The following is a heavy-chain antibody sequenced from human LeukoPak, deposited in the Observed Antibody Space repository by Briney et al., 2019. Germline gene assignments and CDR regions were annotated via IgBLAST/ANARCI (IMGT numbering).Heavy chain of an antibody. D-gene: IGHD6-13*01. CDR3: ARLWIAAAGNGWFDP. V-gene: IGHV4-59*08. CDR2: IYYSGST. Sequence: SETLSLTCTVSGGSISSYYWSWIQQPPGKGLEWIGYIYYSGSTNYNPSLKSRVTTSVDTSKNQFSLKLSSVTAADTAVYCCARLWIAAAGNGWFDPWGQGTLVTVSS. J-gene: IGHJ5*02. CDR1: GGSISSYY.